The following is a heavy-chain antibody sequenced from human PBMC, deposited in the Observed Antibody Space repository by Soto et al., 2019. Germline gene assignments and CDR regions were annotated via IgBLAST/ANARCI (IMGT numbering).Heavy chain of an antibody. D-gene: IGHD1-26*01. J-gene: IGHJ6*02. CDR2: IDRSGST. Sequence: TLSLTCAVSGDSISSGGYSWSWIRQPPGKGLEWVGYIDRSGSTYYNPSLKSRGTISADRSNNRFSLILNSVTAADTAVYFCARDGAWRGFDVWGQGTTVTVYS. V-gene: IGHV4-30-2*01. CDR1: GDSISSGGYS. CDR3: ARDGAWRGFDV.